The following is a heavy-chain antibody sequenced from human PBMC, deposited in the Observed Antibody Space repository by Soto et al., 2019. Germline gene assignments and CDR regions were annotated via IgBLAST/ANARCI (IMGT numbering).Heavy chain of an antibody. V-gene: IGHV3-21*01. Sequence: GESLKISCAASGFTFSSYSMNWVRQAPGKGLEWVSSISSSSSYIYYADSVKGRFTISRDNAKNSLYLQMNSLRAEDTAVYYCARARGSGSYYNPFDYWGQGTLVTVSS. J-gene: IGHJ4*02. D-gene: IGHD3-10*01. CDR3: ARARGSGSYYNPFDY. CDR2: ISSSSSYI. CDR1: GFTFSSYS.